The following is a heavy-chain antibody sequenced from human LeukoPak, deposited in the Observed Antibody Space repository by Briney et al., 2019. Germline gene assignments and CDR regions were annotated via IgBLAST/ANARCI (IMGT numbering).Heavy chain of an antibody. CDR1: GGSISSYY. V-gene: IGHV4-59*08. D-gene: IGHD1-26*01. Sequence: SETLSLTCTVSGGSISSYYWSWIRQPPGKGLEWIGYIYYSGSTNYNPSLKSRVTISVDTSKNQFSLKLSSVTAADTAVYYCARRWRELGEGINWFDPWGQGTLVTVSS. J-gene: IGHJ5*02. CDR3: ARRWRELGEGINWFDP. CDR2: IYYSGST.